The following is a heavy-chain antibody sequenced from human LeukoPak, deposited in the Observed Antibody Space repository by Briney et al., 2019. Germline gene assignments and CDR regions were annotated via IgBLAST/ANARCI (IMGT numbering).Heavy chain of an antibody. CDR3: AKDAFYYDSSGYYRA. J-gene: IGHJ5*02. CDR1: GFTFSSYG. Sequence: GGSPRLSCAASGFTFSSYGMHWVRQAPGKGLEWVAVISYDGSNKYYADSVKGRFTISRDNSKNTLYLQMNSLRAEDTAVYYCAKDAFYYDSSGYYRAWGQGTLVTVSS. D-gene: IGHD3-22*01. CDR2: ISYDGSNK. V-gene: IGHV3-30*18.